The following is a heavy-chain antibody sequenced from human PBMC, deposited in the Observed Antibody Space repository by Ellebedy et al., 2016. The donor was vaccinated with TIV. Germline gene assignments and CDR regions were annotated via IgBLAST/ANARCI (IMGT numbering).Heavy chain of an antibody. CDR3: TATYYDFWSGYYPDY. Sequence: GESLKISXAASGFTFSNAWMNWVRQAPGKGLEWVGRIKSKTDGGTTDYAAPVKGRFTISRDDSKNTLYLQMNSLKTEDTAVYYCTATYYDFWSGYYPDYWGQGTLVTVSS. CDR2: IKSKTDGGTT. J-gene: IGHJ4*02. D-gene: IGHD3-3*01. CDR1: GFTFSNAW. V-gene: IGHV3-15*07.